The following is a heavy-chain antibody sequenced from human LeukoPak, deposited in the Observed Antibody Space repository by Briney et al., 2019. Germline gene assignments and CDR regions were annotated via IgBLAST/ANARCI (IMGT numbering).Heavy chain of an antibody. CDR2: IYTSGIT. D-gene: IGHD1-26*01. CDR3: ARSNSGSYRELDY. J-gene: IGHJ4*02. CDR1: GGSFSGYY. Sequence: SETLSLTCAVYGGSFSGYYWGWIRQPPGKGLEWIGRIYTSGITNYNSSLMSRATISIDTSKNQFSLKLSSVTAADTAVYYCARSNSGSYRELDYWGQGALVTVSS. V-gene: IGHV4-59*10.